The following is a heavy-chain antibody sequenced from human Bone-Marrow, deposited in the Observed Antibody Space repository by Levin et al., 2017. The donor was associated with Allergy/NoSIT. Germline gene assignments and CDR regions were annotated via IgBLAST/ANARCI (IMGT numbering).Heavy chain of an antibody. Sequence: SQTLSLTCTVSGGSIRSYYWSWIRPPPGKGLEWIGYIYYSGSTNYNPSLKSRVTISVDTSKNQFSLKLSSVTAADTAVYYCARGSGWDDAFDIWGQGTMVTVSS. J-gene: IGHJ3*02. CDR3: ARGSGWDDAFDI. CDR1: GGSIRSYY. V-gene: IGHV4-59*01. CDR2: IYYSGST. D-gene: IGHD6-19*01.